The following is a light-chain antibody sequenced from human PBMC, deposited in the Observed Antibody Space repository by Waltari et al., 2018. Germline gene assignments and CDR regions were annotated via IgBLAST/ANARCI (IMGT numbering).Light chain of an antibody. J-gene: IGLJ3*02. CDR3: NSYTTTNTRV. CDR2: EVS. Sequence: QSALTQPASVSGSPGQSITISCTGTSSDIGGYNYVSWYQQYPGKAPKLIIYEVSNRPSGVSERFSGSKSGNTASLTISGLQAEDEADYYCNSYTTTNTRVFGGGTKLTVL. V-gene: IGLV2-14*03. CDR1: SSDIGGYNY.